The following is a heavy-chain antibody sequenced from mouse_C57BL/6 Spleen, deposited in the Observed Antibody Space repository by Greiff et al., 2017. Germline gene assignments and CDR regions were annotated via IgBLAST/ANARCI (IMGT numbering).Heavy chain of an antibody. J-gene: IGHJ4*01. CDR1: GYTFTSYW. CDR2: IDPSDSYT. CDR3: ARSYYAMDY. Sequence: QVQLQQPGAELVMPGASVKLSCKASGYTFTSYWMHWVKQRPGQGLEWIGEIDPSDSYTNYNQKFKGKSTLTVDKSSSTAYMQLSSLTSEDSAVYYCARSYYAMDYWGQGTSGTVSS. V-gene: IGHV1-69*01.